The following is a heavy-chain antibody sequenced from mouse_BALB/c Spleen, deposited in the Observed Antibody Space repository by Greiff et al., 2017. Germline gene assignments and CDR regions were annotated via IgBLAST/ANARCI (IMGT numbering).Heavy chain of an antibody. CDR3: ARGSRYDDYAMDY. Sequence: VQLQQSGAELAKPGASVKMSCKASGYTFTSYWMHWVKQRPGQGLEWIGYINPSTGYTEYNQKFKDKATLTADKSSSTAYMQLSSLTSEDSAVYYCARGSRYDDYAMDYWGQGTSVTVSS. V-gene: IGHV1-7*01. D-gene: IGHD2-14*01. J-gene: IGHJ4*01. CDR2: INPSTGYT. CDR1: GYTFTSYW.